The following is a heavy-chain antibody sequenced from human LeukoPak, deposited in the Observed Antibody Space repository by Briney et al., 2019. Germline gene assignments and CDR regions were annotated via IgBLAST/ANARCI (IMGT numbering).Heavy chain of an antibody. J-gene: IGHJ6*02. V-gene: IGHV3-30*04. CDR1: GFTFSSYA. D-gene: IGHD3-9*01. Sequence: GGSLRLSCAASGFTFSSYAMHWVRQAPGKGLEWVAVISYDGSNKYYADSVKGRFTISRDNSKNTLYLQMNSLRAEDTAVYYCARQYYDILTGYPTMRNYYYYGMDVWGQGTTVTVSS. CDR3: ARQYYDILTGYPTMRNYYYYGMDV. CDR2: ISYDGSNK.